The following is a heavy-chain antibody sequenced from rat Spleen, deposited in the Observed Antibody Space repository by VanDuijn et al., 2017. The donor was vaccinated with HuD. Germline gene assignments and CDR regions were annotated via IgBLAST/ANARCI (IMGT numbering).Heavy chain of an antibody. D-gene: IGHD4-3*01. J-gene: IGHJ2*01. Sequence: EVQLVESGGGLVQPGRSLKLSCAASGFTFSNYYMAWVRQAPTKGLEWVAYISNDGSNTYYRDSVKGRFTIFRDNAKSTLYLQMDSLRSEDTATYYCTLGVRWGQGVMVTVSS. CDR1: GFTFSNYY. CDR2: ISNDGSNT. CDR3: TLGVR. V-gene: IGHV5-27*01.